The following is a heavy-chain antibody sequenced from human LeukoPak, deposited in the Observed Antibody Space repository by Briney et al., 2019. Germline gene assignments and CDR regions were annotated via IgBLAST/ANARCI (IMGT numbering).Heavy chain of an antibody. Sequence: RVSGPTLVNPTQTLTLTCTFSGFSLTNSGEAVARIRQPPGKALEWLALINWGDDKRYSPSLKTRLTLIKDTSKDQVVLTMINMDAVDSATYYCVHSPQPPPSEYFGEKRWFDPWGQGILVTVSS. D-gene: IGHD2/OR15-2a*01. CDR2: INWGDDK. CDR3: VHSPQPPPSEYFGEKRWFDP. V-gene: IGHV2-5*02. J-gene: IGHJ5*02. CDR1: GFSLTNSGEA.